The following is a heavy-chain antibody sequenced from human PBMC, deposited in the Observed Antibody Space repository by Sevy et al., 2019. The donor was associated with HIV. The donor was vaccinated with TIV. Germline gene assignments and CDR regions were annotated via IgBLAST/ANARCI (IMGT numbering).Heavy chain of an antibody. D-gene: IGHD6-19*01. CDR2: ISYDGSNK. Sequence: GESLKISCAASGFTFSSYAMHWVRQAPGKGLEWVAVISYDGSNKYYADSVKGRFTTSRDNSKNTLYLQMNSLRAEDTAVYYCARDLAVAGNWFDPWGQGTLVTVSS. CDR1: GFTFSSYA. V-gene: IGHV3-30-3*01. CDR3: ARDLAVAGNWFDP. J-gene: IGHJ5*02.